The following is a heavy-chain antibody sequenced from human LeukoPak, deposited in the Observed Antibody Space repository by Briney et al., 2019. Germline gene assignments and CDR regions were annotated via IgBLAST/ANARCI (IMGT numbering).Heavy chain of an antibody. D-gene: IGHD3-10*01. J-gene: IGHJ4*02. V-gene: IGHV4-30-4*01. CDR1: GGSISSGDYY. Sequence: PSQTLSLTCTVSGGSISSGDYYWSWIRQPPGKGLEWIGYIYYSGSTYYNPSLKSRVTISIDTSKNQFSLNLSSVTAADTAVYYCARGQAFGEYGIDYWGQGTLVTVSS. CDR2: IYYSGST. CDR3: ARGQAFGEYGIDY.